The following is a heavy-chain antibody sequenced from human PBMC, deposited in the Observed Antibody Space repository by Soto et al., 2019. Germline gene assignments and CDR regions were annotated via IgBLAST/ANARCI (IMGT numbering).Heavy chain of an antibody. CDR3: ARGDCSGGSCYSGYYYYYGMDV. CDR2: INAGNGNT. J-gene: IGHJ6*02. D-gene: IGHD2-15*01. Sequence: ASVKVSCKASGYTFTSYAMHWVRQAPGQRLEWMGWINAGNGNTKYSQKFQGRVTITRDTSASTAYMELSSLRSEDTAVYYYARGDCSGGSCYSGYYYYYGMDVWGQGTTVTVSS. V-gene: IGHV1-3*01. CDR1: GYTFTSYA.